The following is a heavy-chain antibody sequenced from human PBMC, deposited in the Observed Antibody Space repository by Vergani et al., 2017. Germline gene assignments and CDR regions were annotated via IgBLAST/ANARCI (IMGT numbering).Heavy chain of an antibody. Sequence: QVQLVQSGAEVKKPGASVKVSCKASGYNFIGYYMHWVRQAPGQGLEWMGWINLNSGGTKSTQTFQGRVTMTRDTSISTAYMELSSLRSDDTAVYYCARASDFYDSSGHYPPVDFWCKGTLVTVPS. CDR2: INLNSGGT. J-gene: IGHJ4*02. D-gene: IGHD3-22*01. V-gene: IGHV1-2*02. CDR3: ARASDFYDSSGHYPPVDF. CDR1: GYNFIGYY.